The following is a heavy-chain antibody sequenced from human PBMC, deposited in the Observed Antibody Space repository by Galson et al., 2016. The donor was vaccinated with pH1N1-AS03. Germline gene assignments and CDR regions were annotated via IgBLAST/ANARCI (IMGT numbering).Heavy chain of an antibody. CDR2: ISRNSNKI. D-gene: IGHD3-16*02. CDR1: GFRFDDYA. J-gene: IGHJ4*02. Sequence: SLRLSCAVSGFRFDDYAMHWVRQAPGKGLEWVSSISRNSNKIDYADSVKGRFTISRDNFKNTVYLQLNSLRAEDTAVYYCAKTTFGGVIVSGKMSLDYRGQGTLVTVSS. CDR3: AKTTFGGVIVSGKMSLDY. V-gene: IGHV3-9*01.